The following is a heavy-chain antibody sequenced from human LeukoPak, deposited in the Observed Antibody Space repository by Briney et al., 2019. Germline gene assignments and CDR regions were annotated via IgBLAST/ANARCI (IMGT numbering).Heavy chain of an antibody. CDR3: AKDFQKYGEGDYFDY. Sequence: GGSLRLSCAASGLSFSSYGMHWVRQAPGKGLEWVAFIQYDGSNKFYADSVKGRFTISRDNSKNTLYLQMNSLRAEDTAVYYCAKDFQKYGEGDYFDYWGQGTLVTVSS. CDR1: GLSFSSYG. CDR2: IQYDGSNK. V-gene: IGHV3-30*02. J-gene: IGHJ4*02. D-gene: IGHD4-17*01.